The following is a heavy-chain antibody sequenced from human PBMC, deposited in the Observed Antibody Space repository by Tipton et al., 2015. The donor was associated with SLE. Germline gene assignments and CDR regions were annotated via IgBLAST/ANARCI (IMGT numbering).Heavy chain of an antibody. CDR3: ARDKFEGDYGMDV. V-gene: IGHV4-59*01. CDR2: IYYSGST. CDR1: GGSISSYY. D-gene: IGHD1-26*01. Sequence: TLSLTCTVSGGSISSYYWSWIRQPPGKGLEWIGYIYYSGSTNYNPSLKSRVTISVDTSKNQFSLKLSSVTAADTAVYYCARDKFEGDYGMDVWGQGTTVTVSS. J-gene: IGHJ6*02.